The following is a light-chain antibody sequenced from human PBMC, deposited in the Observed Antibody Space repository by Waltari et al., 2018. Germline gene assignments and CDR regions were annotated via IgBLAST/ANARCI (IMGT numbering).Light chain of an antibody. V-gene: IGLV2-14*01. Sequence: QSALTQPASVSGSPGQSITISCYGTSSDVGFYNYVSWYQQHPGKAPKLIICDVSQRPSGVSDRFSGSKSGNTASLTISVLQAEDEADYYCNSYTGSNSWVFGGGTKVTVL. J-gene: IGLJ3*02. CDR3: NSYTGSNSWV. CDR2: DVS. CDR1: SSDVGFYNY.